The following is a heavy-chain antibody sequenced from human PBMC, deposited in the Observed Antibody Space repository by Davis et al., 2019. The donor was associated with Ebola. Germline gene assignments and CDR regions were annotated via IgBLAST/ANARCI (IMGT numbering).Heavy chain of an antibody. J-gene: IGHJ4*02. D-gene: IGHD3-9*01. CDR1: GASITNDGYY. Sequence: SETLSLTCTVSGASITNDGYYWTWIRQHPGKGLEWIGYIYFNGKTYYNPSLESRVIMSVDRSKSQFSLKLSSVTAADTAVYYCARHIHDILTSDFDYWGQGTLVTVSS. CDR2: IYFNGKT. CDR3: ARHIHDILTSDFDY. V-gene: IGHV4-31*03.